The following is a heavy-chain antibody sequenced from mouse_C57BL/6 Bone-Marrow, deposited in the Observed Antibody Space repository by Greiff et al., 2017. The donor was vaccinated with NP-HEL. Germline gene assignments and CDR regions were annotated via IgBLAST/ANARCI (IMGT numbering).Heavy chain of an antibody. D-gene: IGHD2-5*01. V-gene: IGHV1-81*01. CDR2: IYPRSGNT. CDR3: AREASYYSNTFAY. Sequence: QVQLQQSGAELARPGASVKLSCKASGYTFTSYGISWVKQRPGQGLEWIGEIYPRSGNTYYNEKFKGKATLTADKSSSTAYMELRSLTSEDSAVYFCAREASYYSNTFAYWGQGTLVTVSA. J-gene: IGHJ3*01. CDR1: GYTFTSYG.